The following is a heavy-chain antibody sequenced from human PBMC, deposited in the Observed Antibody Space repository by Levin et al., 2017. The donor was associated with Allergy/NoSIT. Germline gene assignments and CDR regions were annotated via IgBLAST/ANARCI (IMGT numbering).Heavy chain of an antibody. CDR2: IYYSGST. Sequence: PSETLSLTCTVSGGSISSSSYYWGWIRQPPGKGLEWIGSIYYSGSTYYNPSLKSRVTISVDTSQNQFSLKLSSVTAADTAVYYCARQRRRITIFGVGSNWFDPWGQGTLVTVSS. J-gene: IGHJ5*02. CDR1: GGSISSSSYY. V-gene: IGHV4-39*01. D-gene: IGHD3-3*01. CDR3: ARQRRRITIFGVGSNWFDP.